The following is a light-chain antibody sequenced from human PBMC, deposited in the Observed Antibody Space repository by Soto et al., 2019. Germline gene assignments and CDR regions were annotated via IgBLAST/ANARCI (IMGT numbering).Light chain of an antibody. CDR3: LQDYNFPYT. J-gene: IGKJ2*01. CDR1: QSIRYW. V-gene: IGKV1-6*01. Sequence: IQMTQSPATLSASVGDRATITCRASQSIRYWLAWFQQKAGKAPKLLIYAASSLQSGVPPRFSGSGSGTDFTLTISSLQPEDFAAYFCLQDYNFPYTFGQGTKLEIK. CDR2: AAS.